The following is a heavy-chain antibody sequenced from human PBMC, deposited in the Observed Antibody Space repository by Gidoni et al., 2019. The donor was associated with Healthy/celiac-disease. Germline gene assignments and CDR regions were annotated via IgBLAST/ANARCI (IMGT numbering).Heavy chain of an antibody. V-gene: IGHV4-59*08. CDR1: GGSISSYY. D-gene: IGHD3-22*01. J-gene: IGHJ4*02. CDR3: ASWYYYDSSGYPAPDY. CDR2: IYYSGST. Sequence: QVQLQESGPGLVKPSETLSLTCTVSGGSISSYYWSWIRQPPGKGLEWIGYIYYSGSTNYNPPLKSRVTISVDTSKNQFSLKLSSVTAADTAVYYCASWYYYDSSGYPAPDYWGQGTLVTVSS.